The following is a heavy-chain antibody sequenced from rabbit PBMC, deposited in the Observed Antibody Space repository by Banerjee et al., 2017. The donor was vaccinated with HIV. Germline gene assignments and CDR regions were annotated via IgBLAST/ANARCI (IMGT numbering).Heavy chain of an antibody. Sequence: QEQLKESGGDLVKPEGSLTLTCTASGFSFSSTYYMCWVRQAPGKGPEWIACIGAGSGTTYYATWAKGRFTISKTSSTTVALQMTSLTAADTATCFCARGAGYAGYGDAYNLWGQGTLVTVS. CDR3: ARGAGYAGYGDAYNL. J-gene: IGHJ4*01. CDR2: IGAGSGTT. V-gene: IGHV1S45*01. D-gene: IGHD7-1*01. CDR1: GFSFSSTYY.